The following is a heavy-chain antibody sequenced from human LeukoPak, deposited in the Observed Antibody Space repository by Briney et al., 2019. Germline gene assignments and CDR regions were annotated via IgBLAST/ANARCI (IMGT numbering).Heavy chain of an antibody. CDR2: ISYDGSNK. J-gene: IGHJ4*02. D-gene: IGHD3-22*01. CDR1: GFAFSSYA. CDR3: ARGEGATYYYNSSGYPFDY. Sequence: GGSLRLSCAASGFAFSSYAMHWVRQAPGKGLEWVAVISYDGSNKYYADSVKGRFTISRDNSKNTLYLQMNSLRAEDTAVYYCARGEGATYYYNSSGYPFDYWGQGTLVTVSS. V-gene: IGHV3-30-3*01.